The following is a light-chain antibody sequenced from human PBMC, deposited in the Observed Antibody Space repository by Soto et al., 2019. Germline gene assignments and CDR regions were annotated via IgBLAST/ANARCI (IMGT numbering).Light chain of an antibody. V-gene: IGKV1-33*01. Sequence: DIQMTQSPSTLSASVGDRVTITCQASQDIRNYLNWYQQKPGKAPKLLIYDASNLETGVPSRLSGSGSGTDFTFTISSLPPEDIATYYCQQYSHLITFGQGTRLEIK. J-gene: IGKJ5*01. CDR2: DAS. CDR1: QDIRNY. CDR3: QQYSHLIT.